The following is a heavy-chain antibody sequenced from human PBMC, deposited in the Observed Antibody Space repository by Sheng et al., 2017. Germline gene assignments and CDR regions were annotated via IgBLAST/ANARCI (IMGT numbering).Heavy chain of an antibody. V-gene: IGHV1-18*01. D-gene: IGHD3-22*01. J-gene: IGHJ4*02. Sequence: GAEVKKPGASVKVSCKASGYTFTSYGISWVRQAPGQGLEWMGWISAYNGNTNYAQKLQGRVTMTTDTSTSTAYMELRSLRSDDTAVYYCARVEFRDLRSGYYFCDYWGQGTLVTVSS. CDR2: ISAYNGNT. CDR1: GYTFTSYG. CDR3: ARVEFRDLRSGYYFCDY.